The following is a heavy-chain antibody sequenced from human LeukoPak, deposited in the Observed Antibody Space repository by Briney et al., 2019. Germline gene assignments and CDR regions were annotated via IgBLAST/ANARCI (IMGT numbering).Heavy chain of an antibody. V-gene: IGHV6-1*01. D-gene: IGHD7-27*01. CDR3: ARELWGFDY. CDR1: GDSVSTNSAA. CDR2: TYYRSKLYN. J-gene: IGHJ4*02. Sequence: SQTLSLTCAISGDSVSTNSAAWNWIRQSPSRGLEWLGRTYYRSKLYNEYAVSVRSRITIDADTSKNQFSVHLNPVTPEDTAVYYCARELWGFDYWGQGTLVTVSS.